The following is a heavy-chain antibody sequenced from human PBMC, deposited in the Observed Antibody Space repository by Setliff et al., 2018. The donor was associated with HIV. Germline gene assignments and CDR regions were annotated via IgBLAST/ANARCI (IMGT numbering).Heavy chain of an antibody. Sequence: SETLSLTCAVYGGSFSDYYWTWIRQSPGKGLEWIGEINHRGSTNYNPSLKSRVAVSVDTSKNQFSLKLGSVTAADTAVYYCAKESPSSSWFHFAFWGQGTLVTVSS. J-gene: IGHJ4*02. D-gene: IGHD6-13*01. CDR3: AKESPSSSWFHFAF. CDR2: INHRGST. V-gene: IGHV4-34*01. CDR1: GGSFSDYY.